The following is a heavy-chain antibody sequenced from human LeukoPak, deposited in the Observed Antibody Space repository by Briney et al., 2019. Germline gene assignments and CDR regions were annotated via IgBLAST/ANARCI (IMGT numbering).Heavy chain of an antibody. V-gene: IGHV3-23*01. CDR2: VGGSGGST. CDR3: AKRERESYNYGYPDF. D-gene: IGHD5-18*01. Sequence: GGSLRLSCAASGFTFSSHAMSWVRQAPGKGLEWVSSVGGSGGSTFYADSVRGRFTISRDNSKNTLYLQINSLKADDTAVYYCAKRERESYNYGYPDFWGQGTLVTVSS. J-gene: IGHJ4*02. CDR1: GFTFSSHA.